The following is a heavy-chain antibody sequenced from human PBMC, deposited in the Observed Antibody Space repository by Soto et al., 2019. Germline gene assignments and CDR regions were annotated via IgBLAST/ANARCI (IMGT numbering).Heavy chain of an antibody. CDR2: ISGSGGST. V-gene: IGHV3-23*01. J-gene: IGHJ2*01. D-gene: IGHD4-17*01. CDR3: AKHDPTGTDYGGYLYWYFDL. Sequence: GGSLRLSCAASGFTFSNYAMSWVRQAPGKGLEWVSAISGSGGSTYYADSVKGRFTISRDKSKNTLYLQRNSLRAEDTAVDDCAKHDPTGTDYGGYLYWYFDLWGRGTLVTVSS. CDR1: GFTFSNYA.